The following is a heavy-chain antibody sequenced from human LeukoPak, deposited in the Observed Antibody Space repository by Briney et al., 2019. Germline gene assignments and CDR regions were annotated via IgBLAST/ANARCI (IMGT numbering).Heavy chain of an antibody. V-gene: IGHV3-21*01. CDR1: GFTFSSYS. CDR2: ISSSSSYI. CDR3: ARGGRSAGYSYDY. Sequence: PGGSLRLSCAASGFTFSSYSMNWVRQAPGKGLEWVSSISSSSSYIYYADSVKGRFTISRDNAKNSLYLQMNSLRAEDTAVYYCARGGRSAGYSYDYWGQGTLVTVSS. D-gene: IGHD5-18*01. J-gene: IGHJ4*02.